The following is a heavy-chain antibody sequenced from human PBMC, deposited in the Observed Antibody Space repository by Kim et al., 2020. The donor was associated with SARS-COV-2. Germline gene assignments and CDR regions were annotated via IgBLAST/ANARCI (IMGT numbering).Heavy chain of an antibody. D-gene: IGHD3-22*01. J-gene: IGHJ6*02. CDR1: GYTFTGYY. Sequence: ASVKVSCKASGYTFTGYYMHWVRQAPGQGLEWMGWINPNSGGTNYAQKFQGRVTMTRDTSISTAYMELSRLRSDDTAVYYCARDLAPSPYYYDSSGYPYYYYYGMEVWGQGTTVTVSS. V-gene: IGHV1-2*02. CDR3: ARDLAPSPYYYDSSGYPYYYYYGMEV. CDR2: INPNSGGT.